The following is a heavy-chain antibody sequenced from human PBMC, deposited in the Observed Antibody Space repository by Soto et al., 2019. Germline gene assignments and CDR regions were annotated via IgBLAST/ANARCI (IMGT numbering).Heavy chain of an antibody. V-gene: IGHV3-30-3*01. Sequence: QVQLVESGGGVVQPGRSLRLSCAASGFTFSSYAMHWVRQAPGKGLEWVAVISYEGSNKYYADSVKGRFTISRDNSKNTLYLQMNSLRAKDTAVYYCARCSRWYGYFDYWGQGTLVTVSS. J-gene: IGHJ4*02. CDR1: GFTFSSYA. CDR2: ISYEGSNK. CDR3: ARCSRWYGYFDY. D-gene: IGHD6-13*01.